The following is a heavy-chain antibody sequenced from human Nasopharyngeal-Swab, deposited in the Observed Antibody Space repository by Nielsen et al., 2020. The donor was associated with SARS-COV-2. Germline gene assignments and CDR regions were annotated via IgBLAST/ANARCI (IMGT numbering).Heavy chain of an antibody. CDR2: IWYDGSNK. Sequence: GESLKISCLASGFTFSSYGMHWVRQAPGKGLEWVAVIWYDGSNKYYADSVKGRFTISRDNSKNTLYLQMNSLRAEDTAVYYCARENDYADEYYFDYWGQGTLVTVSS. CDR1: GFTFSSYG. CDR3: ARENDYADEYYFDY. D-gene: IGHD4-17*01. J-gene: IGHJ4*02. V-gene: IGHV3-33*08.